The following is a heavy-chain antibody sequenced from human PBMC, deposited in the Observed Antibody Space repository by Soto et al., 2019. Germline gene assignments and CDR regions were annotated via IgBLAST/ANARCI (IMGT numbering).Heavy chain of an antibody. J-gene: IGHJ5*01. D-gene: IGHD5-18*01. CDR1: GYTFTSYD. CDR3: ARGKREYSYVYVFDS. Sequence: QVQLVQSGAEVKKPGASVKVSCKASGYTFTSYDINWVRQATGQGLEWMGWMNPNSGKTGYAQKFQGKVTMTRSTPISTAYIERSSLRSENTAVYYCARGKREYSYVYVFDSWGQGTMVTVSS. V-gene: IGHV1-8*01. CDR2: MNPNSGKT.